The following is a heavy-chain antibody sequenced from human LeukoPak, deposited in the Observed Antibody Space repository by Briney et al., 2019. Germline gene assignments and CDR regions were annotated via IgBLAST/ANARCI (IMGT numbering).Heavy chain of an antibody. J-gene: IGHJ3*02. Sequence: PGGSLRLSCAASGFTFSNAWMSWVRQAPGKGLEWVGRIKSKTDGGTTDYAASVKGRFTISRDDSKNTLYLQMNSLKTEDTAVYYCTTASLLWFGELFPDAFDIWGQGTMVTVSS. D-gene: IGHD3-10*01. V-gene: IGHV3-15*01. CDR3: TTASLLWFGELFPDAFDI. CDR1: GFTFSNAW. CDR2: IKSKTDGGTT.